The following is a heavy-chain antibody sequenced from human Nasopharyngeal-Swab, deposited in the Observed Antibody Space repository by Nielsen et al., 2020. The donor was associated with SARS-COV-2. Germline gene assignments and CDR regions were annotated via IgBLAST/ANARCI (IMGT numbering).Heavy chain of an antibody. CDR3: AKAPYLRGLDV. CDR1: GFTFSSYA. D-gene: IGHD2-21*01. CDR2: ISGSGDTT. Sequence: GGSLRLSCAASGFTFSSYAMTWVRQVPGKGLEWVSIISGSGDTTYYADSVEDRFTISRDNSKNTLYLQTNSLRVEDTAVYYCAKAPYLRGLDVWGQGTTVTVSS. V-gene: IGHV3-23*01. J-gene: IGHJ6*02.